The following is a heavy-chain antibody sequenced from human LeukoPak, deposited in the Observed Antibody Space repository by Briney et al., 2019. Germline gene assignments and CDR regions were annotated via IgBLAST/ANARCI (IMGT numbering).Heavy chain of an antibody. CDR1: GFTFSSYG. D-gene: IGHD4-11*01. Sequence: SGGSLRLSCAASGFTFSSYGMHWVRQAPGKGLEWVAVIWYDGSNKYYADSVKGRFTISRDNSKNTLYLQMNSLRAEDTAVYYCAREATRQVAFDIWGQGTMVTVSS. V-gene: IGHV3-33*01. J-gene: IGHJ3*02. CDR2: IWYDGSNK. CDR3: AREATRQVAFDI.